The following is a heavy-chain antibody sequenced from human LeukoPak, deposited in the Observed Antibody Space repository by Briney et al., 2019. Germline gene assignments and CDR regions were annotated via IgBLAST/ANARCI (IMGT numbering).Heavy chain of an antibody. D-gene: IGHD1-26*01. CDR1: GFTFSSYG. CDR3: ASSNRIVGATWGVYFDY. J-gene: IGHJ4*02. CDR2: IRYDGSNK. Sequence: GGSLRLSCAASGFTFSSYGMHWVRQAPGKGLEWVAFIRYDGSNKYYADSVKGRFTISRDNSKNTLYLQMNSLRAEDTAVYYCASSNRIVGATWGVYFDYWGQGALVTVSS. V-gene: IGHV3-30*02.